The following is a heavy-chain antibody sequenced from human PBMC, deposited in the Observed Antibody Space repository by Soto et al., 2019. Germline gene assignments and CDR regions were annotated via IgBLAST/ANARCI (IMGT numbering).Heavy chain of an antibody. CDR1: GFTFSSSG. J-gene: IGHJ4*02. CDR3: ARSAFDTSGYYLDY. Sequence: QVQLVESGGGVVQPGRSLRLSCAASGFTFSSSGMHWVRQAPGKGLEWVAVIWYDGSNKYYADSVKGRFTISRDTSKNTLYLQMNSLRAEDSAVYYCARSAFDTSGYYLDYWGQGTLVTVSS. V-gene: IGHV3-33*01. D-gene: IGHD3-22*01. CDR2: IWYDGSNK.